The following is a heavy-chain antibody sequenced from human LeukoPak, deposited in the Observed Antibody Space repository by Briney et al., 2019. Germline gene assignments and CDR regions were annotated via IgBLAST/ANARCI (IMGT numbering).Heavy chain of an antibody. D-gene: IGHD6-13*01. Sequence: SETLSLTCTVSGGSISTYYWSWIRQPPGKGLEWIGYIYYSGSTNYNPSLKSRVTISVTKNQFSLKLSSVTAADTAVYFCARSAAGLSYGMDVWGQGTTVTVSS. CDR2: IYYSGST. CDR3: ARSAAGLSYGMDV. V-gene: IGHV4-59*08. J-gene: IGHJ6*02. CDR1: GGSISTYY.